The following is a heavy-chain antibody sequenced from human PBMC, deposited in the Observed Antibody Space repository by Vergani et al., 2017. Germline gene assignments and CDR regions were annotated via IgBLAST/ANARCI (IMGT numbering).Heavy chain of an antibody. J-gene: IGHJ6*02. V-gene: IGHV1-69*01. CDR2: IIPIFGTA. Sequence: QVQLVQSGAEVKKPGSSVKVSCKASGGTFSSYAISWVRQAPGQGLEWMGGIIPIFGTANYAQKFQGRVTITADESPSTAYMELSSLRSEDTAVYYCARDLVGGSYRYYYYYGMDVWGQGTTVTVSS. CDR3: ARDLVGGSYRYYYYYGMDV. D-gene: IGHD1-26*01. CDR1: GGTFSSYA.